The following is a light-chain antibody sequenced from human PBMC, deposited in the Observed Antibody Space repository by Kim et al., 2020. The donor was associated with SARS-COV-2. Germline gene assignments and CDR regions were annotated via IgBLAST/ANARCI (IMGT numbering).Light chain of an antibody. J-gene: IGKJ1*01. CDR1: QSITNNY. V-gene: IGKV3-20*01. Sequence: EIVLTQSPGTLSLSSGERATLSCRASQSITNNYLAWYLQKPGQAPRLLIYGVSSRAKGIPDRLSGSGSGTDFTLTITRLEPEDFAVYYCHQYAGSPTFGQGTKVDIK. CDR2: GVS. CDR3: HQYAGSPT.